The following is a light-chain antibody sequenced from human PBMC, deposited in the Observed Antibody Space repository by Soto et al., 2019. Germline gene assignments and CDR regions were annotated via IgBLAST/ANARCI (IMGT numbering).Light chain of an antibody. CDR1: QSVSTN. V-gene: IGKV3-15*01. J-gene: IGKJ4*01. Sequence: DIVMTQSPVTLSVSPGDRATLSCRASQSVSTNLAWYQQKPGQAPRLLIYAASTRATGIPVRFSGSGSGTKLTLSISSLQSEDFAVYFCQQYYDWPPLTFGGGTKVDIK. CDR2: AAS. CDR3: QQYYDWPPLT.